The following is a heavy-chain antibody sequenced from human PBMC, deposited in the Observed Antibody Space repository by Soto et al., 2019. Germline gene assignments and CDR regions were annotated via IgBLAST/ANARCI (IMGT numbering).Heavy chain of an antibody. J-gene: IGHJ6*02. D-gene: IGHD6-19*01. CDR2: FDPEDGET. Sequence: ASVKVSCKVSGYTLTELSMHWVRQAPGKGLEWMGGFDPEDGETIYAQKFQGRVTMTEDTSTDTAYMELSSLRSEDTAVYYCATEARKWLDRSLYYSYAMDVWGQGPTVTVSS. CDR1: GYTLTELS. V-gene: IGHV1-24*01. CDR3: ATEARKWLDRSLYYSYAMDV.